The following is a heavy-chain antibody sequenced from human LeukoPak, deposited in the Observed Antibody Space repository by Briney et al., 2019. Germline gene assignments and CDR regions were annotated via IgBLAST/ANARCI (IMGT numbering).Heavy chain of an antibody. Sequence: ASVKVSCEASGGTFSSYAISWVRQAPGQGLEWMGGIIPIFGTANYAQKFQGRVTITTDESTSTAYMELSSLRSEDTAVYYCARGGRISHYAFDIWGQGTMVTVSS. CDR3: ARGGRISHYAFDI. CDR1: GGTFSSYA. D-gene: IGHD2-15*01. J-gene: IGHJ3*02. CDR2: IIPIFGTA. V-gene: IGHV1-69*05.